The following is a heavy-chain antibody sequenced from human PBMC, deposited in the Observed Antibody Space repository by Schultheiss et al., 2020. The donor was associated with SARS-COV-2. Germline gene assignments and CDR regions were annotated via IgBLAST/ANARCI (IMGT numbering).Heavy chain of an antibody. V-gene: IGHV3-30*07. CDR1: GFTFSSYA. J-gene: IGHJ4*02. D-gene: IGHD5-18*01. CDR2: ISYHGSNK. CDR3: ARGGYPFDY. Sequence: GGSLRLSCAASGFTFSSYAIHWVRQAPGKGLEWVAVISYHGSNKHYADSVKGRFTISRDNSKNTLYLQMNSLRAEDTAVYYCARGGYPFDYWGQGTLVTAPQ.